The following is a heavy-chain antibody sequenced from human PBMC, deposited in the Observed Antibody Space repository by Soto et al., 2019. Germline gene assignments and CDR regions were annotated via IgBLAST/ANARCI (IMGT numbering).Heavy chain of an antibody. CDR1: GFTFSDYY. CDR2: ISSSGSTI. Sequence: GGSLRLSCAASGFTFSDYYMSWIRQAPGKGLEWVSYISSSGSTIYYADSVKGRFTISRDNAKNSLYLQMNSLRDEDTAVYYCARGFYPKSVALPPGHYYFDYWGRGTLVTVSS. CDR3: ARGFYPKSVALPPGHYYFDY. V-gene: IGHV3-11*04. D-gene: IGHD2-2*01. J-gene: IGHJ4*02.